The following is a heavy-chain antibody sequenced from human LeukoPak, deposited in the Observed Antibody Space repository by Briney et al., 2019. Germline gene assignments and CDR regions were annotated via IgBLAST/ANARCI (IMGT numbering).Heavy chain of an antibody. CDR2: ISYDGSNK. D-gene: IGHD3-3*02. CDR1: GFTSSSYG. Sequence: GGSLRLSCAASGFTSSSYGMHWVRQAPGKGLEWVAVISYDGSNKYYADSVKGRFTISRDNSKNTLYLQMNSLRAEDTAVYYCAKDFVSSFSYWGQGTLVTVSS. CDR3: AKDFVSSFSY. J-gene: IGHJ4*02. V-gene: IGHV3-30*18.